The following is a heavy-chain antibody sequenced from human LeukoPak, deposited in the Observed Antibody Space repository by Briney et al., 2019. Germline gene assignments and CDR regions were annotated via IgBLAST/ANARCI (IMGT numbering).Heavy chain of an antibody. D-gene: IGHD5-12*01. CDR2: INPSGGST. Sequence: ASVKVSCKASGYTFTSYAMNWVRQAPGQGLEWMGIINPSGGSTSYAQKFQGRVTMTRDMSTSTVYMELSSLRSEDTAVYYCAKTRLRAHDFDYWGQGTLVTVSS. CDR3: AKTRLRAHDFDY. V-gene: IGHV1-46*01. J-gene: IGHJ4*02. CDR1: GYTFTSYA.